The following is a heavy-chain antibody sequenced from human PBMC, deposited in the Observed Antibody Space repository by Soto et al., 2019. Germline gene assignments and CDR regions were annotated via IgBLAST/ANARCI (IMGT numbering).Heavy chain of an antibody. CDR1: GFTFRSFV. V-gene: IGHV3-30*19. J-gene: IGHJ4*02. CDR2: TSYDGSNK. D-gene: IGHD3-16*01. CDR3: ARWGTTGGLDV. Sequence: QVQLVESGGGVVQPGTSLRLSCVGSGFTFRSFVIHWVRQAPGKGLEWVALTSYDGSNKYYDDSVKGRFTISRDNSRNTVDLQIDSLRLEDTSLYYCARWGTTGGLDVWGQGTLVSVSS.